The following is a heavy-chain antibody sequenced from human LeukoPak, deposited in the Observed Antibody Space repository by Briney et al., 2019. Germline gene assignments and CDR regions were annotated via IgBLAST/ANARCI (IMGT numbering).Heavy chain of an antibody. CDR3: ATDYGRY. CDR1: GYSISNSSW. Sequence: SDTLSLTCAVSGYSISNSSWWGWIRQPPGKGLEWIGYIYYSGSTYYNPSLKSRVTMSVDTSKNQFSLKLSSVTAADTAVYYCATDYGRYWGQGTLVTVSS. J-gene: IGHJ4*02. CDR2: IYYSGST. D-gene: IGHD4-17*01. V-gene: IGHV4-28*03.